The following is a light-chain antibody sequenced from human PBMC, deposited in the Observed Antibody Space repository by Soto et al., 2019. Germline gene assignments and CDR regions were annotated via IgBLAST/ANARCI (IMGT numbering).Light chain of an antibody. V-gene: IGLV2-23*01. CDR2: ENT. CDR3: CSYAGGNTLL. J-gene: IGLJ3*02. Sequence: QSVLTQPASVSGSPGQSITISCMGTHSDIGSYDLVSWYQQFPGKAPKLIIYENTRRPSGVSDRFSGSKSGNTASLTISGLQPDDESDYYCCSYAGGNTLLFGVGTKVTVL. CDR1: HSDIGSYDL.